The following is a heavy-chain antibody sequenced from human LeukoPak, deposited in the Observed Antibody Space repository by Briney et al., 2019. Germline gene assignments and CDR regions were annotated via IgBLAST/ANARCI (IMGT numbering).Heavy chain of an antibody. V-gene: IGHV3-11*01. CDR3: ARDRGDSSGTYYYYGMDV. CDR2: ISSSGSTI. J-gene: IGHJ6*02. Sequence: SGGSLRLSCAASGFTFSDYYMSWIRQAPGKGLEWVSYISSSGSTIYYADAVKGRFTISRDNAKNSLYLQMNSLRVEDTAVYYCARDRGDSSGTYYYYGMDVWGLGTTVTVSS. CDR1: GFTFSDYY. D-gene: IGHD3-22*01.